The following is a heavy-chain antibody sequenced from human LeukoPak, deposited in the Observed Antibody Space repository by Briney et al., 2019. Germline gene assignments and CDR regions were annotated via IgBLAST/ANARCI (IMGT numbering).Heavy chain of an antibody. CDR3: ARGGLHYYDSSGFHY. CDR2: ILYDGSNK. CDR1: GFTFSRYA. J-gene: IGHJ4*02. Sequence: GRSLRLSCAASGFTFSRYAMHWVRQAPGKGLECVAVILYDGSNKYYADSVKGRFTISRDNSKNTVYLQMNSLRAEDTAVYYCARGGLHYYDSSGFHYWGQGTLVTVSS. V-gene: IGHV3-30-3*01. D-gene: IGHD3-22*01.